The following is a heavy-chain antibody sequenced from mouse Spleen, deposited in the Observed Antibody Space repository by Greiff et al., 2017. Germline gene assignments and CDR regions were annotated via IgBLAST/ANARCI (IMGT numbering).Heavy chain of an antibody. D-gene: IGHD2-1*01. V-gene: IGHV5-6*02. CDR1: GFTFSSYG. J-gene: IGHJ3*01. CDR2: ISSGGSYT. Sequence: EVMLVESGGDLVKPGGSLKLSCAASGFTFSSYGMSWVRQTPDKRLEWVATISSGGSYTYYPDSVKGRFTISRDNAKNTLYLQMSSLKSEDTAMYYCARRGGNYEGFAYWGQGTLVTVSA. CDR3: ARRGGNYEGFAY.